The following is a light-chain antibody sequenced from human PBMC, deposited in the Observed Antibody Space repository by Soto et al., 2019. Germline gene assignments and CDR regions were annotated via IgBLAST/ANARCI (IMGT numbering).Light chain of an antibody. J-gene: IGKJ1*01. CDR2: AAS. CDR1: QGINSY. V-gene: IGKV1-9*01. CDR3: QQLNSYPRT. Sequence: IQLTQSPSVLSASVGDRVTITCRASQGINSYLAWYQQKPGKVPKLLIYAASTLHSGVPSRFSGSGSGTGFTLTISSLQPEDFATYYCQQLNSYPRTFGQGTKVDIK.